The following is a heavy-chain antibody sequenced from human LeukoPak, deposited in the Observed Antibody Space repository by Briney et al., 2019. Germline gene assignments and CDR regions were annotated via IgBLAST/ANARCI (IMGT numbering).Heavy chain of an antibody. CDR2: MNPNSGNT. J-gene: IGHJ4*02. CDR1: GYTFTSYD. Sequence: GASVKVSCKASGYTFTSYDINWVRQATGQGLEWIVWMNPNSGNTGYAQKFQGRVTITMNTSISTAYMELSSLRSEDTAVYYCARGLLPSIAAAGTGWYFDYWGQGTLVTVSS. D-gene: IGHD6-13*01. V-gene: IGHV1-8*01. CDR3: ARGLLPSIAAAGTGWYFDY.